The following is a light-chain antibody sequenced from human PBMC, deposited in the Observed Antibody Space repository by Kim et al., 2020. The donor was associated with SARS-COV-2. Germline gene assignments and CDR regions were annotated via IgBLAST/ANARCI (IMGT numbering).Light chain of an antibody. V-gene: IGLV2-11*03. Sequence: QSVTISCTGTSSDVGGYNYVSWYQQHPGKAPKLIISDVSERPSGVPDRFSGSKSGNTASLTISGLQAEDEADYFCCSYAGSYTWVFGGGTQLTVL. CDR2: DVS. CDR3: CSYAGSYTWV. J-gene: IGLJ2*01. CDR1: SSDVGGYNY.